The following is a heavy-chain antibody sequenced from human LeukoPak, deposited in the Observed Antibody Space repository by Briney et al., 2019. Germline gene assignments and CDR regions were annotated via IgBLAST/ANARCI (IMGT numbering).Heavy chain of an antibody. V-gene: IGHV4-30-2*01. CDR2: IYHSGST. CDR3: ASSRKSNWFDP. J-gene: IGHJ5*02. Sequence: PSETLSLTCTVSGGSISSGGYYWSWIRQPPGKGLEWIGYIYHSGSTYYNPSLKSRVTISVDRSKNQFSLKLSSVTAADTAVYYCASSRKSNWFDPWGQGTLVTVSS. CDR1: GGSISSGGYY.